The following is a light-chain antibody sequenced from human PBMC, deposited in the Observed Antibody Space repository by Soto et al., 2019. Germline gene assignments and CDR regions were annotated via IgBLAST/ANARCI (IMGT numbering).Light chain of an antibody. J-gene: IGKJ4*01. CDR3: QQYNNWPLT. CDR2: GAS. CDR1: QSVSSSY. Sequence: EMVLTQSPDTLSLSPGERATLSCKASQSVSSSYLAWYQQRPGQAPRLLIHGASKRATGIPDRFSGRGSGTDFTLTISRLEPEDFAVYYCQQYNNWPLTFGGGTKVDIK. V-gene: IGKV3-20*01.